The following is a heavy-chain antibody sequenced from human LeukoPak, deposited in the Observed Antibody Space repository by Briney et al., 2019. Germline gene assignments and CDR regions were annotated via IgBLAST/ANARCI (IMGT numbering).Heavy chain of an antibody. CDR2: INPSGGST. D-gene: IGHD3-22*01. CDR3: ARDRVGYYDSSGRREYFQH. J-gene: IGHJ1*01. Sequence: ASVKVSCKASGYTFTSYYMHWVRQAPGQGLEWMGIINPSGGSTSHAQKFQGRVTMTRDTSTSTVYMELSSLRSEDTAVYYCARDRVGYYDSSGRREYFQHWGQGTLVTVSS. CDR1: GYTFTSYY. V-gene: IGHV1-46*01.